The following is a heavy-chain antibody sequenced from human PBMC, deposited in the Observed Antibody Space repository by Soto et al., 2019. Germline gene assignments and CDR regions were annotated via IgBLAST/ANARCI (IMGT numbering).Heavy chain of an antibody. D-gene: IGHD3-22*01. Sequence: PGGSLRLSCAASGFTFSTYAMNWVRQAPGKGLEWVSGISGSGDDTYYADSVRGRFTISRDNAKNTLYLQMNSLRVEDTAIYYCATTITMIVVATTHYFDYWGQGTLVTVSS. CDR2: ISGSGDDT. CDR3: ATTITMIVVATTHYFDY. J-gene: IGHJ4*02. V-gene: IGHV3-23*01. CDR1: GFTFSTYA.